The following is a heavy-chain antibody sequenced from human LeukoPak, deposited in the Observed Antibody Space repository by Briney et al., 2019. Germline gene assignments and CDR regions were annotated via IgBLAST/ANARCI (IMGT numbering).Heavy chain of an antibody. CDR1: GYTFTSYD. J-gene: IGHJ6*03. CDR3: ARGGHIVVVTAPPTYYYYMDV. V-gene: IGHV1-8*03. CDR2: MNPNSGNT. D-gene: IGHD2-21*02. Sequence: GASVKVSCKASGYTFTSYDINWVRQATGQGLEWMGWMNPNSGNTGYAQKFQGRVTITRNTSISTAYMELSSLRSEDTAVYYCARGGHIVVVTAPPTYYYYMDVWGKGTTVTVSS.